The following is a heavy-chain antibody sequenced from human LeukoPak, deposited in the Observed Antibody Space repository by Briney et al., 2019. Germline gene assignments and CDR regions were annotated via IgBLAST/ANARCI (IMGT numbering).Heavy chain of an antibody. J-gene: IGHJ4*02. Sequence: GGSLRLSCADSRFTLSNYAMSWVRQGPGRGLEWVSTISGSGGSAYYADSVKGRFTISRDNSKNTLYLQTSSLRAEDTAVYYCAGGASYYGSGNYFWGQGTLVTVSS. V-gene: IGHV3-23*01. CDR1: RFTLSNYA. CDR3: AGGASYYGSGNYF. CDR2: ISGSGGSA. D-gene: IGHD3-10*01.